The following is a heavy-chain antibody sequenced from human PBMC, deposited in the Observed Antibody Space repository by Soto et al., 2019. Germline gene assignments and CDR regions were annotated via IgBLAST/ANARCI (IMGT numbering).Heavy chain of an antibody. J-gene: IGHJ6*02. V-gene: IGHV4-59*12. Sequence: QVQLQESGPGLVKPSETLSLMCTVSGGSITNYYWSWIRHSNAKGLEWIGYVSDSGITKYNPSLKSRVTISVDTSKNQFSLKLTSLTAADTAVYYCARERVGHSAMDVWGQGTTVTVSS. D-gene: IGHD1-26*01. CDR2: VSDSGIT. CDR1: GGSITNYY. CDR3: ARERVGHSAMDV.